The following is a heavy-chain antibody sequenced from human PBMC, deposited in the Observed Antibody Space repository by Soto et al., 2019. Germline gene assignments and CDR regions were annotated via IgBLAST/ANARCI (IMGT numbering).Heavy chain of an antibody. V-gene: IGHV3-9*01. D-gene: IGHD3-3*01. J-gene: IGHJ3*01. CDR1: GFTFDNYA. CDR2: VTWNSGRI. CDR3: AKDSTIFGVVSHKAFDV. Sequence: PGGYLRLSCAASGFTFDNYAMHWVRLVPGKGLEWVSSVTWNSGRIVYADSVKGRFTIYRDNAKNSLYLQMNSLSPEDTALYYCAKDSTIFGVVSHKAFDVWGQGTMVTVSS.